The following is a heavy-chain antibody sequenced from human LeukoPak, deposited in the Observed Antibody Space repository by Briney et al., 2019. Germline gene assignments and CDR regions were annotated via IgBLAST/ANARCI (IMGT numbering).Heavy chain of an antibody. D-gene: IGHD4-11*01. V-gene: IGHV4-38-2*02. CDR1: GYSISSGYY. CDR2: IYHSGST. J-gene: IGHJ4*02. CDR3: ARDPSTTVGDY. Sequence: PSETLSLTCTVSGYSISSGYYWGWIRPPPGKGLEGIGIIYHSGSTYYNPSLKCRVTISVDTSKNQFSLKLSSVTAADTAVYYCARDPSTTVGDYWGQGTLVTVSS.